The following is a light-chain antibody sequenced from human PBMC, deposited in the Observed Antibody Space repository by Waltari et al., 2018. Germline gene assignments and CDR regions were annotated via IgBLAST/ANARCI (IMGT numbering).Light chain of an antibody. V-gene: IGLV2-14*03. CDR3: GSYSSSRTLWV. CDR2: DVT. J-gene: IGLJ3*02. CDR1: SSDAGTYDY. Sequence: QSALTQPASVSGSPGQSITIPCTGPSSDAGTYDYVSWYQQHPGNAPKLVIYDVTSRPSGVSSRFSGSKSGDTASLTISGLQAEDEADYYCGSYSSSRTLWVFGGGTKLTVL.